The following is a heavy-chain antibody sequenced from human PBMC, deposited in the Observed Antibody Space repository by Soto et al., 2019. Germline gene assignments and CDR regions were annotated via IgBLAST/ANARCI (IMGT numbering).Heavy chain of an antibody. V-gene: IGHV3-9*01. Sequence: EVPLVESGGGLVQPGRSLRLSCTASGFTFDEHAMHWVRQAPGKGPEWVSGISWNSGSIGYADSVKGRFTISRDNAKNSLYLQMNSLRAEDTALYYCVKDLGTTVTHGDYWGQGTLVTVSS. CDR2: ISWNSGSI. D-gene: IGHD4-17*01. J-gene: IGHJ4*02. CDR3: VKDLGTTVTHGDY. CDR1: GFTFDEHA.